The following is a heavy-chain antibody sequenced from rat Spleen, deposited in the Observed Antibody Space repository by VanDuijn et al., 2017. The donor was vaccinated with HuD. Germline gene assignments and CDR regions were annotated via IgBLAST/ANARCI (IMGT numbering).Heavy chain of an antibody. V-gene: IGHV5-19*01. CDR2: ISPSGATT. J-gene: IGHJ3*01. D-gene: IGHD1-4*01. CDR3: ARVGTRVSRFAY. CDR1: GFILCDYV. Sequence: EVQLVESGGGLVQPGRSLKLSCAASGFILCDYVMHWIRQAPTKGLEWVTSISPSGATTNYRDSVKGRFTISRDNARGTLYLQMDSLRSEDTATYYCARVGTRVSRFAYWGQGTLVTVSS.